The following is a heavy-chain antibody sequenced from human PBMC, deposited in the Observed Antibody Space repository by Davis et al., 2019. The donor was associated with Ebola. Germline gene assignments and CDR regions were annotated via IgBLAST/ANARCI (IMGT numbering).Heavy chain of an antibody. CDR2: ISRSGTYI. V-gene: IGHV3-21*01. Sequence: GESLKLPCAASGFTFNISTMNWVRQAPGKGLQWVSSISRSGTYIYYADSVKGRFTISRDNAKNSLSLQMNSLRAEDTAVYYCARDGDYYDYWGQGTLVTVSS. CDR3: ARDGDYYDY. CDR1: GFTFNIST. J-gene: IGHJ4*02. D-gene: IGHD7-27*01.